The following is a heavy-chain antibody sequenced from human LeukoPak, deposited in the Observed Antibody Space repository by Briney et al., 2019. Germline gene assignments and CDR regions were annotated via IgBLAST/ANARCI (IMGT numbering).Heavy chain of an antibody. CDR1: GGTFSSYA. V-gene: IGHV1-69*13. J-gene: IGHJ4*02. Sequence: SVKVSCKASGGTFSSYAISWVRQAPGQGLEWMGGIIPIFGTANYAQKFQGRVTITADESTSTAYMELSSLRSEDTAVYYCARAGYCTNGVCYYFDYWGQGTLVTVSS. D-gene: IGHD2-8*01. CDR3: ARAGYCTNGVCYYFDY. CDR2: IIPIFGTA.